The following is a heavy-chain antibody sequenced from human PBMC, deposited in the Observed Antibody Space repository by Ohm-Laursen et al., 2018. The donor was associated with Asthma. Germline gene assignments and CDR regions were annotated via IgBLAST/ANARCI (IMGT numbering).Heavy chain of an antibody. J-gene: IGHJ4*02. Sequence: SLRLSCTASGFTFSSYGMHWVRQAPGKGLEWVAVISYDGSNKYYADSVKGRFTISRDNSKNTLYLQMNSLRAEDTAVYYCARDRGAIYEDYYFDYWGQGTLVTVSS. D-gene: IGHD3-10*01. CDR2: ISYDGSNK. CDR1: GFTFSSYG. V-gene: IGHV3-30*03. CDR3: ARDRGAIYEDYYFDY.